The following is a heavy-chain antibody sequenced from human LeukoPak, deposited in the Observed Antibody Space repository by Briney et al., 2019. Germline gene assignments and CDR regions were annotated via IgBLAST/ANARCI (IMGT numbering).Heavy chain of an antibody. CDR1: GGSISSRGSS. CDR3: ARTGNCGGDCYSDYWYFDL. Sequence: SETLSLTCAVSGGSISSRGSSWSWIRQSPGKGLEWIGYIYYSGDSYRNPSLKSRVSLSLDRSKNQFSLKLNSLTAADTAVYYCARTGNCGGDCYSDYWYFDLWGRGTLVTVSS. CDR2: IYYSGDS. J-gene: IGHJ2*01. D-gene: IGHD2-21*02. V-gene: IGHV4-30-2*06.